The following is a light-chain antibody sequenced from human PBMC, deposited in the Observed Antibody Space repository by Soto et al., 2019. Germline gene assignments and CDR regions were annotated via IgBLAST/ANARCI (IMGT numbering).Light chain of an antibody. Sequence: EMVMTQSPATLSVSPGERATLSCRASQSVSSYLAWYQQKPGQAPRLLIYDASNRATGTPARFSGSGSGTDFTLTISSLEPEDFAVYYCQQRSNWPWTFGQGTKVDIK. CDR3: QQRSNWPWT. V-gene: IGKV3-11*01. J-gene: IGKJ1*01. CDR2: DAS. CDR1: QSVSSY.